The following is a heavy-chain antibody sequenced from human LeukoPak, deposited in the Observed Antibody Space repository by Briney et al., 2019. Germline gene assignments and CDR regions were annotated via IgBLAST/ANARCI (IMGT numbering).Heavy chain of an antibody. CDR2: IIPVLNIA. CDR3: AREAAAGGTFFDD. V-gene: IGHV1-69*04. Sequence: SVKVPCKTSEATFSSYALSWVRQAPGQGPEWMGRIIPVLNIANYAQKFQGRVTIFADTSTSTTYMELNTLGSDDTAIYYCAREAAAGGTFFDDWGQGTLVTVSS. D-gene: IGHD6-13*01. CDR1: EATFSSYA. J-gene: IGHJ4*02.